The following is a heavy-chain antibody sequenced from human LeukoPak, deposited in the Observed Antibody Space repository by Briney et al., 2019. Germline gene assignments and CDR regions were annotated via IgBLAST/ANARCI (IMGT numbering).Heavy chain of an antibody. D-gene: IGHD5-18*01. CDR3: ARDGIGYRYAPDS. V-gene: IGHV3-74*01. Sequence: PGGSLRLSCAASGFTFSSYWMHWVRQGPGKGLVRVSHINTDGSSTSYADSVKGRFTISRDNAKNTLYLQMNSLRAEDTAVYYCARDGIGYRYAPDSWGQGTLVTVSS. CDR1: GFTFSSYW. J-gene: IGHJ4*02. CDR2: INTDGSST.